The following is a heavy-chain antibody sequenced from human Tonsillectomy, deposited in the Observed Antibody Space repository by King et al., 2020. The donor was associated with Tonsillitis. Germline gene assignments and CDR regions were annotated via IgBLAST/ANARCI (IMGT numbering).Heavy chain of an antibody. Sequence: VQLVESGGGLIQPGGSLRLSCAASGFTVSSNYMSWVRQAPGKGLEWVSVIYSGGSTYYADSVKGRFTISRDNSKNTLYLQMNSLRAEDTAVYYCARGMAMEHYSYYGMDVWGQGTTVTVSS. V-gene: IGHV3-53*01. CDR1: GFTVSSNY. D-gene: IGHD5-18*01. CDR2: IYSGGST. CDR3: ARGMAMEHYSYYGMDV. J-gene: IGHJ6*02.